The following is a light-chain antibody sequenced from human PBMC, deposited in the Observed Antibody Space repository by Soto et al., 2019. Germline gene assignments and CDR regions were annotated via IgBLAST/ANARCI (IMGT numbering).Light chain of an antibody. J-gene: IGKJ1*01. Sequence: IQLTQSPSSLSASVGDKVTITCRVSRYVNTYLNWYQQRPGKAPKVLIYASTTLQSGVPSRFSGSGSGTDFTLTISSLQPEDFGTYYCQQSYSSPTFGQGTKVEIK. CDR2: AST. CDR1: RYVNTY. CDR3: QQSYSSPT. V-gene: IGKV1-39*01.